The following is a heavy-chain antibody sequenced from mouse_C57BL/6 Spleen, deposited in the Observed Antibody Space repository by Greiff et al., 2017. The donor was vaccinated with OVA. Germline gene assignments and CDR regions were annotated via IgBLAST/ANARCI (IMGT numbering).Heavy chain of an antibody. D-gene: IGHD2-4*01. CDR3: AREYDYEGMDY. V-gene: IGHV1-81*01. J-gene: IGHJ4*01. Sequence: QVQLKQSGAELARPGASVKLSCKASGYTFTSYGISWVKQRTGQGLEWIGEIYPRSGNTYYNEKFKGKATLTADKSSSTAYMELRSLTSEDSAVYFCAREYDYEGMDYWGLGTSVTVSS. CDR1: GYTFTSYG. CDR2: IYPRSGNT.